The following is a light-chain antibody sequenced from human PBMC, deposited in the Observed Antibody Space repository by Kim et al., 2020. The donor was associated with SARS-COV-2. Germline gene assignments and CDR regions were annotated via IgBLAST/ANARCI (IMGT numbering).Light chain of an antibody. Sequence: QSALTQPPSASGSPGQSVTIPCTGTSSDVGGYNYVSWYQQHPGKAPKLMIYEISKRPSGVSDRFSGSKSGNTASLTVSGLQAEDEADYYCSSYAGSNNLMFGGGTQLTVL. V-gene: IGLV2-8*01. CDR3: SSYAGSNNLM. J-gene: IGLJ3*02. CDR1: SSDVGGYNY. CDR2: EIS.